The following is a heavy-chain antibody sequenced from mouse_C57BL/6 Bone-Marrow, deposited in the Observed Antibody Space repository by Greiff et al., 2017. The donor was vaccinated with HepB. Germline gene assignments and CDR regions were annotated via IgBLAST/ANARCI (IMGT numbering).Heavy chain of an antibody. J-gene: IGHJ4*01. CDR3: AIVHDGYYYAMDY. CDR2: INPNNGGT. CDR1: GYTFTDYY. D-gene: IGHD2-3*01. Sequence: VQLQQSGPELVKPGASVKISCKASGYTFTDYYMNWVKQSHGKSLEWIGDINPNNGGTSYNQKFKGKATLTVDKSSSTAYMELRSLTSEDSAVYYCAIVHDGYYYAMDYWGQGTSVTVSS. V-gene: IGHV1-26*01.